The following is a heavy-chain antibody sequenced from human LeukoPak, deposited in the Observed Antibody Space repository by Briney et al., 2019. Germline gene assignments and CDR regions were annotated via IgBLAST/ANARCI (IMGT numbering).Heavy chain of an antibody. CDR1: GGSISSGSYY. CDR3: ARGPYTIYGDYVFINWFDP. J-gene: IGHJ5*02. D-gene: IGHD4-17*01. Sequence: SETLSLTCTVSGGSISSGSYYWGWIRQPPGKGLEWIGSIYYSGTTYYNPSLKSRVTLSVDTSKNQFSLKLSSVTAADTAVYYCARGPYTIYGDYVFINWFDPWGQGTLVTVSS. CDR2: IYYSGTT. V-gene: IGHV4-39*01.